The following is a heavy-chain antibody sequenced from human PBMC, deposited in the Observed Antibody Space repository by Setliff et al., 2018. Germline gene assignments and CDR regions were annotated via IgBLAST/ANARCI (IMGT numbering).Heavy chain of an antibody. J-gene: IGHJ3*01. D-gene: IGHD1-26*01. V-gene: IGHV5-51*01. Sequence: PGESLKISCKGSGYRFSSHWIGWVRQMPGKGLEWMGIIYPGDSDTRYSPSFQGQVTISADKSISTAYLQWSSLKASDTAMYYCASSSGSSSNDAFDLWGQGTLVTVSS. CDR2: IYPGDSDT. CDR3: ASSSGSSSNDAFDL. CDR1: GYRFSSHW.